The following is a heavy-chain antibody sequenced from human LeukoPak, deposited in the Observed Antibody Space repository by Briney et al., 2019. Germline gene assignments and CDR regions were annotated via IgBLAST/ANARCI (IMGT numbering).Heavy chain of an antibody. J-gene: IGHJ4*02. D-gene: IGHD3-9*01. CDR3: AKFYDTLTGYFDY. V-gene: IGHV3-11*03. Sequence: GGSLRLSCAASGFTFSDYYMSWIRQAPGKGLEWVSYISSSSSYTNYADSVKGRFTISRDNAKNSLYLQMNSLRAEDTAVYYCAKFYDTLTGYFDYWGQGTLVTVSS. CDR2: ISSSSSYT. CDR1: GFTFSDYY.